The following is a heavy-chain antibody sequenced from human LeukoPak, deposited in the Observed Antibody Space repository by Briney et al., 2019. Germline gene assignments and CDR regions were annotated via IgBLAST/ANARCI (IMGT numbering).Heavy chain of an antibody. CDR2: IYTSGST. J-gene: IGHJ4*02. D-gene: IGHD3-3*01. V-gene: IGHV4-61*02. CDR3: ARVGVAFFFDY. Sequence: SETLSLTCTVSGGSISSGSYYWSWIRQPAGKGLEWIGLIYTSGSTNYNPPLKSRVTISVDTSKNQFSLKLSSVTAADTAVYYCARVGVAFFFDYWGQGTLVTVSS. CDR1: GGSISSGSYY.